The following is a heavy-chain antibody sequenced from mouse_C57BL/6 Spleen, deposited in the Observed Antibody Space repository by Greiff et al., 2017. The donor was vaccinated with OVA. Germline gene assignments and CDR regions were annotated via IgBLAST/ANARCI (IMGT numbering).Heavy chain of an antibody. Sequence: LVESGAELVRPGASVTLSCKASGYTFTDYEMHWVKQTPVHGLEWIGAIDPETGGTAYNQKFKGKAILTADKSSSTAYMELRSLTSEDSAVYYCTRELGHFDYWGQGTTLTVSS. J-gene: IGHJ2*01. CDR1: GYTFTDYE. D-gene: IGHD4-1*01. CDR2: IDPETGGT. V-gene: IGHV1-15*01. CDR3: TRELGHFDY.